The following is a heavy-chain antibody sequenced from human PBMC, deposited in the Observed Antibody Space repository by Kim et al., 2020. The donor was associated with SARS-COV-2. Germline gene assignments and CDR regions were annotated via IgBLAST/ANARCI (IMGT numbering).Heavy chain of an antibody. CDR2: IYYSGST. D-gene: IGHD3-3*01. CDR3: ARGGHNFGVVINTRNWFDP. J-gene: IGHJ5*02. V-gene: IGHV4-31*03. Sequence: SETLSLTCTVSGGSISSGGYYWSWIRQHPGKGLEWIGYIYYSGSTYYNPSLKSRVTISVDTSKNQFSLKLSSVTAADTAVYYCARGGHNFGVVINTRNWFDPWGQGTLVTVSS. CDR1: GGSISSGGYY.